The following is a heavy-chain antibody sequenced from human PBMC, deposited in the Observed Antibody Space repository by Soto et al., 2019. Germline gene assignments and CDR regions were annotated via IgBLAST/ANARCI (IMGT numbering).Heavy chain of an antibody. D-gene: IGHD3-22*01. CDR1: GYTFTSYY. J-gene: IGHJ4*02. Sequence: ASVKGACKASGYTFTSYYMHWVRQAPGQGLGWMRIINPSGGSTSYDQKFQGRVTMTRDTYTSTVYMELSSLSSEDTAVYYCASGAITMILVVINYWRQ. CDR2: INPSGGST. V-gene: IGHV1-46*01. CDR3: ASGAITMILVVINY.